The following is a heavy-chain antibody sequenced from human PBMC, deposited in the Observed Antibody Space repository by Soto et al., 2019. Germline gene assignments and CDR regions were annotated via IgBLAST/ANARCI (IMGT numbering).Heavy chain of an antibody. CDR1: GGSLSGYY. V-gene: IGHV4-34*01. Sequence: SETLSLTCAVYGGSLSGYYWSWIRQPPGKGLEWIGEINHSGSTNYNPSLKSRVTISVDTSKNQFSLKLSSVTAADTAVYYCARTRIPTTTRYNWFDPWGQGTLVTVSS. CDR3: ARTRIPTTTRYNWFDP. D-gene: IGHD1-26*01. CDR2: INHSGST. J-gene: IGHJ5*02.